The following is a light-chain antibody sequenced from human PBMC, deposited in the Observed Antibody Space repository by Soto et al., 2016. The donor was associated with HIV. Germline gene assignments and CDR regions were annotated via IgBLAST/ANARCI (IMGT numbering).Light chain of an antibody. J-gene: IGKJ1*01. CDR1: QNISNY. Sequence: DIRMTQSPSSLSASLGDRVTVNCRASQNISNYVNWYFQSPGRAPELLIYAASNLQTGVPRRFSGSGSGTDFTLTLSSVQPDDVGTYYCQQYNTVPWTFGQGTKLEMK. CDR3: QQYNTVPWT. V-gene: IGKV1-16*01. CDR2: AAS.